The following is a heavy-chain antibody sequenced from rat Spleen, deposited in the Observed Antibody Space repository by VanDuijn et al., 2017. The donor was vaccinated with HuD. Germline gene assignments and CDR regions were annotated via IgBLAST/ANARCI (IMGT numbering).Heavy chain of an antibody. CDR3: TRAWGGYSRDYFDY. CDR1: GFSLTSYH. D-gene: IGHD1-11*01. Sequence: QVQLKESGPGLVQPSQTLSLTCTVSGFSLTSYHISWVRQPPGKGPEWMGVIWTGGSTNYNSALKSRLSISRDTSKSQVFLKMNSLQTEDTAIYYCTRAWGGYSRDYFDYWGQGVMVTVSS. V-gene: IGHV2-43*01. CDR2: IWTGGST. J-gene: IGHJ2*01.